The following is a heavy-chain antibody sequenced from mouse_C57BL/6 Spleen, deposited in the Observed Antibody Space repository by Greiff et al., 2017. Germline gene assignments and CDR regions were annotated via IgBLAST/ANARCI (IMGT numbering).Heavy chain of an antibody. J-gene: IGHJ3*01. CDR2: IHPNSGST. Sequence: QVQLQQPGAELVKPGASVKLSCKASGYTFTSYWMHWVKQRPGQGLEWIGMIHPNSGSTNYNEKFKSKATLTVDKSSSTAYMQLSSLTSEDSAVYYCARDLTTVAPFADWGQGTLVTVSA. CDR1: GYTFTSYW. V-gene: IGHV1-64*01. CDR3: ARDLTTVAPFAD. D-gene: IGHD1-1*01.